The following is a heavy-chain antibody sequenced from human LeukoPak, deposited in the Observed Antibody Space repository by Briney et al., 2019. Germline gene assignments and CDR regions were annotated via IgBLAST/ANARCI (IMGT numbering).Heavy chain of an antibody. CDR1: GYTFTGYY. V-gene: IGHV1-2*02. CDR3: ARDPGYGEPDFDY. CDR2: INPNSGGT. J-gene: IGHJ4*02. D-gene: IGHD4-17*01. Sequence: ASVKVSCRASGYTFTGYYVHWVRQAPGQGLEWMGWINPNSGGTNYAQKFQGRVTMTRDTSISTAYTELSRLRSDDTAVYYCARDPGYGEPDFDYWGRGTLITVSS.